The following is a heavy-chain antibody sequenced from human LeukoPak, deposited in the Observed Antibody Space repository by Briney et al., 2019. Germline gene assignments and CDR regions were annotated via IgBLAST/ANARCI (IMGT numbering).Heavy chain of an antibody. CDR2: IYTSGST. Sequence: SETLSLTCTVSGGSISSYYWSWIRQPAGKGLEWIGRIYTSGSTNYNPSLKSRVTISVDTSKNQFSLKLSSVTAADTAVYYCARDRGKYGSSWPDAFDIWGQGTMVTVSS. V-gene: IGHV4-4*07. CDR1: GGSISSYY. CDR3: ARDRGKYGSSWPDAFDI. D-gene: IGHD6-13*01. J-gene: IGHJ3*02.